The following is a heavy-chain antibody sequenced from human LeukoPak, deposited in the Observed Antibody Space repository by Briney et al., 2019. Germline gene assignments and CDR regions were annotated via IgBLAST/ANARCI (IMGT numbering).Heavy chain of an antibody. CDR2: IFYSGST. Sequence: SETLSLTCTVSGGSISSYYWSWIRQPPGKGLEWIGYIFYSGSTNYNPSLKSRVTISVDTSKNQFSLKLSSVTAADTAVYYCAITTGTSSLDAFDIWGQGTMVTVSS. D-gene: IGHD1-1*01. J-gene: IGHJ3*02. CDR1: GGSISSYY. V-gene: IGHV4-59*01. CDR3: AITTGTSSLDAFDI.